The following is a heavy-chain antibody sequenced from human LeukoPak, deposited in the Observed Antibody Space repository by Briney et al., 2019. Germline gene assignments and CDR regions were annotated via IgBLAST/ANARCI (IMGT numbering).Heavy chain of an antibody. CDR1: GFTFSSYA. D-gene: IGHD3-3*01. Sequence: GRSLRLSCAASGFTFSSYAMHWVRQAPGKGLEWVAVISYDGSNKYYADSVKGRFTISRDNSKNTLYLQMNSLRAEDTAVYYCAREKYYDFWSGSLPYGMDVWGQGTTVTVSS. CDR2: ISYDGSNK. J-gene: IGHJ6*02. CDR3: AREKYYDFWSGSLPYGMDV. V-gene: IGHV3-30-3*01.